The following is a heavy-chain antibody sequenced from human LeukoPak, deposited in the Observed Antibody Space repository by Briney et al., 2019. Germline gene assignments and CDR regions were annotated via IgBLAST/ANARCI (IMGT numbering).Heavy chain of an antibody. CDR3: ARAPRGTKAPIQLWPSDKYYFDY. J-gene: IGHJ4*02. V-gene: IGHV1-2*06. Sequence: ASVKVSCKASGYTFTGYYMHWLRQAPGQGLEWMGRINPNSGGTNYAQKFQGRVTMTRDTSISTAYMELSRLRSDDTAVYYCARAPRGTKAPIQLWPSDKYYFDYWGQGTLVTVSS. CDR1: GYTFTGYY. D-gene: IGHD5-18*01. CDR2: INPNSGGT.